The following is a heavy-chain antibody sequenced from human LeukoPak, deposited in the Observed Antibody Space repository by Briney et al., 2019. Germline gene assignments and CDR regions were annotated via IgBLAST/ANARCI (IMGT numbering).Heavy chain of an antibody. V-gene: IGHV4-30-2*01. Sequence: SQTLSLTCAVSGGSISSGGYSWSWIRQPPGKGLEWIGYIYHSGSTYYNPSLKSRVTISVDRSKNQFSLKLSSVTAADTAVYYCARTGAGTVPDMGYFDYWGQGTLVTVSS. CDR3: ARTGAGTVPDMGYFDY. D-gene: IGHD6-13*01. CDR1: GGSISSGGYS. CDR2: IYHSGST. J-gene: IGHJ4*02.